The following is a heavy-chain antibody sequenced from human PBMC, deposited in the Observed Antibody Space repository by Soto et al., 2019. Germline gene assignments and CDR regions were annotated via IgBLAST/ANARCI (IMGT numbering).Heavy chain of an antibody. D-gene: IGHD5-18*01. V-gene: IGHV4-31*03. Sequence: TLSLTCTVSGSSTSSEGYYCSWLRQLPGKGLEWIGEIYYSGTTYHNPSLRSRRTISGDASKNQFSLKLSSVTVADTALYYCARGRGYSYGPYYFDYWGQGTRVTVSS. CDR1: GSSTSSEGYY. CDR2: IYYSGTT. J-gene: IGHJ4*02. CDR3: ARGRGYSYGPYYFDY.